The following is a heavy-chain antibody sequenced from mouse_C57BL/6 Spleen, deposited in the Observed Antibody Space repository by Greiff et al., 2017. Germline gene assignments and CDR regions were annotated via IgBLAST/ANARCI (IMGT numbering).Heavy chain of an antibody. CDR1: GYTFTGYW. J-gene: IGHJ2*01. Sequence: QVQLKQSGAELMKPGASVKLSCKATGYTFTGYWIEWVKQRPGHGLEWIGEILPGSGSTNYNEKFKGKATFTADTSSNTAYLQLSSLATEDSAIYYCARNQYYYGNYDLFDYWGQGTTLTVSS. CDR3: ARNQYYYGNYDLFDY. D-gene: IGHD2-1*01. V-gene: IGHV1-9*01. CDR2: ILPGSGST.